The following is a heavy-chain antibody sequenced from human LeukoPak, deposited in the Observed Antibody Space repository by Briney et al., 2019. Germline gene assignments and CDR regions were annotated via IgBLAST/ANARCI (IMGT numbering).Heavy chain of an antibody. V-gene: IGHV1-46*01. CDR3: ARSWRFGDLSALEKYNWFDP. J-gene: IGHJ5*02. CDR2: INPSGGST. CDR1: GYTFTGYY. D-gene: IGHD3-10*01. Sequence: ASVKVSCKASGYTFTGYYMHWVRQAPGQGLEWMGIINPSGGSTSYAQKFQGRVTMTRDTSTSTVYMDLGSLRSEDTAVYYCARSWRFGDLSALEKYNWFDPWGQGTLVTVSS.